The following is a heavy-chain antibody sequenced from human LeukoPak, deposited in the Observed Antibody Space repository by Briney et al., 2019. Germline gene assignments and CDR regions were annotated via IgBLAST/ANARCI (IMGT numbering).Heavy chain of an antibody. CDR2: ISYDGSDK. Sequence: GGSLRLSCAASGFTFSNYAMHWVRQAPGKGLEWVAVISYDGSDKYYADSVKGRFTISRDNAKNSLYLQMNSLRAEDTAVYYCAELGITMIGGVWGKGTTVTISS. D-gene: IGHD3-10*02. V-gene: IGHV3-30*04. CDR1: GFTFSNYA. CDR3: AELGITMIGGV. J-gene: IGHJ6*04.